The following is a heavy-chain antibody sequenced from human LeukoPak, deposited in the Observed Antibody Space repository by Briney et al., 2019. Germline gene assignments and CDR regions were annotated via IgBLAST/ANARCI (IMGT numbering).Heavy chain of an antibody. D-gene: IGHD4-23*01. CDR2: ISSSSSYI. Sequence: PGGSLRLSCVASGFTFSDYYMSWIRQAPGKGLEWVSSISSSSSYIYYADSVKGRFTISRDNAKKSLYLQMNSLRAEDTAVYYCARFTGQYGGLDYWGQGTLVTVSS. V-gene: IGHV3-11*06. CDR3: ARFTGQYGGLDY. J-gene: IGHJ4*02. CDR1: GFTFSDYY.